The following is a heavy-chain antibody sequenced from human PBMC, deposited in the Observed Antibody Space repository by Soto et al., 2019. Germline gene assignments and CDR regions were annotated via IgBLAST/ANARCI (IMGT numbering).Heavy chain of an antibody. CDR2: IYYSENT. V-gene: IGHV4-39*01. D-gene: IGHD4-17*01. CDR3: ATHPPYGPLDH. J-gene: IGHJ4*02. CDR1: GGSSSSISNH. Sequence: SETLSLTCTVAGGSSSSISNHWGWNRQPPGKGLEWIGNIYYSENTYYNPSLKSRVTISVDTSKNQFSLRLTSVTAADTAVYYCATHPPYGPLDHWGQGTLVTVSS.